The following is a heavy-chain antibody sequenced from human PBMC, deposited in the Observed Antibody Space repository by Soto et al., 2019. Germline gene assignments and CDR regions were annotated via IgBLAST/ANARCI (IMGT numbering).Heavy chain of an antibody. Sequence: ASVKVSCKASGYTFSNYSLHWVRQAPGQRLEGMGWISTGNDNTKYSQKFQGRVTITRDTSATTAYMELSSLRSEDTAVYYCPKGSKLWTSDYWGQGTLVTVSS. CDR2: ISTGNDNT. J-gene: IGHJ4*02. CDR1: GYTFSNYS. V-gene: IGHV1-3*04. D-gene: IGHD2-15*01. CDR3: PKGSKLWTSDY.